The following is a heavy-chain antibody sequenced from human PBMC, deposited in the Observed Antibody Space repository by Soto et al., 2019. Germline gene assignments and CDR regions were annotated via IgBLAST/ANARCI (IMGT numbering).Heavy chain of an antibody. J-gene: IGHJ4*02. CDR3: AHRRDVKAYKQWLVIFDY. CDR1: GFSLSTSGVG. CDR2: IYWDDDK. Sequence: SGPTLVNPTQTLTLTCTFSGFSLSTSGVGVGWIRQPPGKALEWLALIYWDDDKRYSPSLKSRLTITKDTSKNQVVLTMTNMDPVDTATYYFAHRRDVKAYKQWLVIFDYWGQGTLVTVAS. D-gene: IGHD6-19*01. V-gene: IGHV2-5*02.